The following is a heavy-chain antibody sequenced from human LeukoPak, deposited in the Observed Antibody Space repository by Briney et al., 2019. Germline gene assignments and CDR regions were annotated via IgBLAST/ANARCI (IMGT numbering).Heavy chain of an antibody. CDR3: AKDLGDYGGNSDLNY. CDR1: GFTFSSYA. V-gene: IGHV3-30-3*01. J-gene: IGHJ4*02. Sequence: GGSLRLSCAASGFTFSSYAMHWVRQAPGKGLEWVAVISYDGSNKYYADSVKGRFTISRDNSKSTLYLQMNSLRAEDTAVYYCAKDLGDYGGNSDLNYWGQGTLVTVSS. CDR2: ISYDGSNK. D-gene: IGHD4-23*01.